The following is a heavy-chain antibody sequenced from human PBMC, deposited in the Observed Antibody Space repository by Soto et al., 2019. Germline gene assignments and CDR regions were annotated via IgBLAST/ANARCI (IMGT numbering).Heavy chain of an antibody. CDR1: GFTFSSYA. J-gene: IGHJ4*02. Sequence: GGSLRLSCAASGFTFSSYAMSWVRQAPGKGLEWVSGISGSGGRTYYADSVKGRFTISRDNSKNALFLQMNSLRAEDTAVYYCAKDEGDYYSNYPDYWGQGSPVTVSS. CDR2: ISGSGGRT. D-gene: IGHD4-4*01. CDR3: AKDEGDYYSNYPDY. V-gene: IGHV3-23*01.